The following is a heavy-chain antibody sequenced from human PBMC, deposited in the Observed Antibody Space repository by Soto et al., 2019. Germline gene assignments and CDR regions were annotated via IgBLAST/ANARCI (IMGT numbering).Heavy chain of an antibody. Sequence: QAQFVQSGAEVKKPGASVQVSCKASGYSFTSYPVHWVRQAPGQRPEWMGWINTSNGHTKYSENFQGRVIMTRDTSASTVYMDLRSLRSEDTALYYCAREGLAVFGPLQNFYYCAMDVWGQGTTVIVSS. CDR2: INTSNGHT. CDR1: GYSFTSYP. V-gene: IGHV1-3*04. CDR3: AREGLAVFGPLQNFYYCAMDV. D-gene: IGHD3-3*01. J-gene: IGHJ6*01.